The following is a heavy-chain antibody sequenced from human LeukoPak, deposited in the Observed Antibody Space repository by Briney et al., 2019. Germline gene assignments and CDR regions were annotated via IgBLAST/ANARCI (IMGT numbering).Heavy chain of an antibody. CDR2: INSDGINT. D-gene: IGHD3-22*01. J-gene: IGHJ5*02. Sequence: GGSLRLSCAASGFTFSNYWMHWVRQAPGKGLVWVSRINSDGINTSYADSVKGRFAISRDNAKNTLNLQMNSLRAEDTAVYYCARDLGQYYDTSDNWFDPWGQGTLVTVSS. V-gene: IGHV3-74*01. CDR3: ARDLGQYYDTSDNWFDP. CDR1: GFTFSNYW.